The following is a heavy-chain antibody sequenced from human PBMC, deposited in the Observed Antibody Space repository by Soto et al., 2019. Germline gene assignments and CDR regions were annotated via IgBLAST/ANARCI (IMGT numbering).Heavy chain of an antibody. CDR1: GGTFSSYT. CDR2: IIPILGIA. D-gene: IGHD5-18*01. CDR3: ASNPWVDPAISPFDY. V-gene: IGHV1-69*02. J-gene: IGHJ4*02. Sequence: QVQLVQSGAEVKKPGSSVKVSCKASGGTFSSYTISLVRQAPGQGMEWMGSIIPILGIANYAQKFQGRITITADKATCRGYMSLSSLTSDDTAVYYCASNPWVDPAISPFDYWCQGTLVTVSS.